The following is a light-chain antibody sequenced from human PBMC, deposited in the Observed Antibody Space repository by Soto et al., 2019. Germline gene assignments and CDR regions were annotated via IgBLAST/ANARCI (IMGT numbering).Light chain of an antibody. Sequence: DIQLTQSPSFLSASVGDRVTITCRASQGISSYLAWYQQKPGKAPKLLIYAASTLQSGVPSRFSGSGSGTEFTLTISSLQPEDFATYYCQQLNTLFTFRPGTKVDI. CDR3: QQLNTLFT. J-gene: IGKJ3*01. CDR1: QGISSY. CDR2: AAS. V-gene: IGKV1-9*01.